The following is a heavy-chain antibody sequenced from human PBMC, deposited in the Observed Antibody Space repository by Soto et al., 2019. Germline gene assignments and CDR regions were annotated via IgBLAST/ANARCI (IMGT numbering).Heavy chain of an antibody. D-gene: IGHD6-19*01. CDR2: ISGSGGST. CDR3: AKDRSIAVAGTMGCFDY. V-gene: IGHV3-23*01. J-gene: IGHJ4*02. Sequence: GGSLRLSCAASGLTFSSYAMSWVRQAPGKGLEWVSAISGSGGSTYYADSVKGRFTISRDNSKNTLYLQMNSLRAEDTAVYHCAKDRSIAVAGTMGCFDYWGQGTLVTVSS. CDR1: GLTFSSYA.